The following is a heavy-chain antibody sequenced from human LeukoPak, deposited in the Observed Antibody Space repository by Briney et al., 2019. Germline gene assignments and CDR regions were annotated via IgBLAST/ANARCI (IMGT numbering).Heavy chain of an antibody. D-gene: IGHD1-26*01. Sequence: PSETLSLTCSVSGGSVSRYYWSWIRQPPGKGLEWIGYISYSGSTNYNPSLKSRLTISVDTSKKQCSLKLSSVTAADTAVYYCALRGATGVYFDQWGQGSLVTVSS. CDR3: ALRGATGVYFDQ. J-gene: IGHJ4*02. CDR2: ISYSGST. V-gene: IGHV4-59*02. CDR1: GGSVSRYY.